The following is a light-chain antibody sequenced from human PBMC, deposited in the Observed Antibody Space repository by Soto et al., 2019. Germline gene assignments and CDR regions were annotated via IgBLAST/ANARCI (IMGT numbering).Light chain of an antibody. CDR3: QQYGSSPGT. Sequence: VLTQSPGTLSLSPGESATLSRRASQTVSITYLTWYQQKPGQAPRLLIFGASKRATGIPDRFSGSGSGRDFTLTISGLEPEDFAVYYCQQYGSSPGTFGQGTKVDIK. CDR2: GAS. J-gene: IGKJ1*01. V-gene: IGKV3-20*01. CDR1: QTVSITY.